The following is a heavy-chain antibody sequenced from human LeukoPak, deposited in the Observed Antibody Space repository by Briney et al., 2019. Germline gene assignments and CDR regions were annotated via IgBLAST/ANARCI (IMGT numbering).Heavy chain of an antibody. J-gene: IGHJ4*02. V-gene: IGHV1-69*06. CDR2: ITPIFGTA. Sequence: GASVKVSCKASGGTFSSYAISWVRQAPGQGLEWMGGITPIFGTANYAQKFQGRVTITADKSTSTAYMELSSLRSEDTAVYYCARESGYSGYDSFDYWGQGTLVTVSS. D-gene: IGHD5-12*01. CDR3: ARESGYSGYDSFDY. CDR1: GGTFSSYA.